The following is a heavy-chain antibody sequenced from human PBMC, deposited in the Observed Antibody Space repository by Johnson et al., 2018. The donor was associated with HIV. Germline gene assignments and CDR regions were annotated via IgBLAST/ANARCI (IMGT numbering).Heavy chain of an antibody. J-gene: IGHJ3*02. CDR3: ARGRDRGRGAQKSGVYAFDI. Sequence: QVQLVESGGGVVQPGRSLRLSCAASGFTFSDYYMSWIRQTPGKGLEWLSYISSSASTIYYADSVKGRFTISRDNSKNTLYLQMNSLRAEDTAVYYCARGRDRGRGAQKSGVYAFDIWGQGTMVTVSS. D-gene: IGHD3-10*01. CDR2: ISSSASTI. CDR1: GFTFSDYY. V-gene: IGHV3-11*04.